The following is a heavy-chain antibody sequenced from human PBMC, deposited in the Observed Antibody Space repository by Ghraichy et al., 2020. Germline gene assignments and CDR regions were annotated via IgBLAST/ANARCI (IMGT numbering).Heavy chain of an antibody. Sequence: SETLSLTCTVSGGSFSSGSYYWSWIRQAPGKGLEWIGYIAFTGSVNSNPSLKSRVTISRDTSTNVFSLRLNSVTASDTAVSYSARGRGGGIVVVPAALNFDTWGEGTLVTVSS. D-gene: IGHD2-15*01. CDR1: GGSFSSGSYY. J-gene: IGHJ4*02. V-gene: IGHV4-61*03. CDR2: IAFTGSV. CDR3: ARGRGGGIVVVPAALNFDT.